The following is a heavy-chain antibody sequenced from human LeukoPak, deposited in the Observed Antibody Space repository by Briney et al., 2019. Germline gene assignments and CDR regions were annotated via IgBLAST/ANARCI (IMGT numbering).Heavy chain of an antibody. CDR2: ICYSGST. Sequence: SETLSLTCAVSGGSMSSYYWSWIRQPPGKGLEWIGYICYSGSTNYNPSLKSRVTISVDTSKNQFTLELSSATAADTAVYYCARGRYGWLPFDYWGQGTLVTVSS. CDR3: ARGRYGWLPFDY. CDR1: GGSMSSYY. D-gene: IGHD3-16*01. V-gene: IGHV4-59*01. J-gene: IGHJ4*02.